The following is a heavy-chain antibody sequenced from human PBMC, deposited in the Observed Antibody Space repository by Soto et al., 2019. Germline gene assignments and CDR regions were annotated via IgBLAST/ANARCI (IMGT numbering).Heavy chain of an antibody. V-gene: IGHV3-73*01. CDR3: TSLYCTNGVCLS. Sequence: GGSLRLSCAASGVTFSSYSMNWVRQASGKGLEWVGRIRTKPDNYATAYGASVKGRFTISRDDSKNTAYLQMNSLKTEDTAVYYCTSLYCTNGVCLSWGQGTLVTVSS. J-gene: IGHJ4*02. D-gene: IGHD2-8*01. CDR1: GVTFSSYS. CDR2: IRTKPDNYAT.